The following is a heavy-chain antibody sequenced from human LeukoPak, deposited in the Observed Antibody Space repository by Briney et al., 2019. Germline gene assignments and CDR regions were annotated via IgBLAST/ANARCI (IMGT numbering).Heavy chain of an antibody. J-gene: IGHJ4*02. CDR1: GGSISSSAYF. CDR2: VSYRGST. CDR3: ARETSGTSKIDS. V-gene: IGHV4-39*02. Sequence: SETLSLTCTVSGGSISSSAYFWAWLRQPPGKGPEWIGSVSYRGSTTYNPSPSLKSRVAISVDTSRNQFSLKLSPVTAADTAVYYCARETSGTSKIDSWGQGTLVTVSS. D-gene: IGHD3-10*01.